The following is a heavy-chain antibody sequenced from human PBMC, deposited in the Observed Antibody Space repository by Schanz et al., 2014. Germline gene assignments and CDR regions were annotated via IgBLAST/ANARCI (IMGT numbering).Heavy chain of an antibody. Sequence: QVQLQESGPGLVKPSETLSLTCTVSGYSISSAYYWGWIRQPPGKGLEWIASIYRSGITYYNPSLKSRATISLDPSKNQFSLKVSSVTAADTAVYYCARILWFGEKYFDYWGQGTLVTVSS. CDR3: ARILWFGEKYFDY. V-gene: IGHV4-38-2*02. D-gene: IGHD3-10*01. J-gene: IGHJ4*02. CDR1: GYSISSAYY. CDR2: IYRSGIT.